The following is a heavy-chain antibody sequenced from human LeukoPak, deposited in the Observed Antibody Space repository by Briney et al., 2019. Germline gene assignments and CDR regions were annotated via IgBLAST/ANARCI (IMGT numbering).Heavy chain of an antibody. D-gene: IGHD1-14*01. CDR1: GFIFSNYA. CDR3: ARALITGLDY. Sequence: GGSLRLSCAASGFIFSNYAIHWVRQAPGKGLEWVAVISFDGSNKYYADSVKGRFTISRDNSKNTLHLQMNSLRAEDTAMYYCARALITGLDYWGQGTLVTVSS. CDR2: ISFDGSNK. V-gene: IGHV3-30-3*01. J-gene: IGHJ4*02.